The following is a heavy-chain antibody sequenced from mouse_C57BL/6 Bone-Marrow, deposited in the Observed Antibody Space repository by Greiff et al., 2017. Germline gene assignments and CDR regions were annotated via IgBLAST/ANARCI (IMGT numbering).Heavy chain of an antibody. D-gene: IGHD2-2*01. CDR2: IGPSASYT. CDR3: AREGYYGYFDV. J-gene: IGHJ1*03. CDR1: GYTFTSYW. Sequence: QVQLQQPGAELVKPGASVKLSCKASGYTFTSYWMQWVKQRPGQGLEWIGEIGPSASYTNYNQKFKGKSTLTVDTSSSTAYMQLSSLTSADSAVYYCAREGYYGYFDVWGTGTTVTVSS. V-gene: IGHV1-50*01.